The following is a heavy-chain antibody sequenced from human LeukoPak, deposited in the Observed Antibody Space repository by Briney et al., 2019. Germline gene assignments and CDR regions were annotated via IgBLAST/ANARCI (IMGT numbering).Heavy chain of an antibody. CDR2: IGGRDGGT. D-gene: IGHD3-10*01. J-gene: IGHJ6*02. Sequence: GGSLRLSCATSGFIFSNYAMSWVRQAPGKGLEWVSAIGGRDGGTYYADSVKGRFTISRDNAKNSLYLQMNSLRAEDTAVYYCARETRYYGSGSYLYYYYYYGMDVWGQGTTVTVSS. CDR1: GFIFSNYA. CDR3: ARETRYYGSGSYLYYYYYYGMDV. V-gene: IGHV3-23*01.